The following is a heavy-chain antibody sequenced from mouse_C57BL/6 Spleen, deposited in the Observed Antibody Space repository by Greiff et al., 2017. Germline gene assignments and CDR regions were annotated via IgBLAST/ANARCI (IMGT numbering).Heavy chain of an antibody. J-gene: IGHJ2*01. V-gene: IGHV1-69*01. CDR1: GYTFTSYW. CDR3: ARTYYGYVYYFDY. Sequence: VRLQQPGAELVMPGASVKLSCKASGYTFTSYWMHWVKQRPGQGLEWIGEIDPSDSYTNYNQKFKGKSTLTVDKSSSTAYMQLSSLTSEDSAVYYCARTYYGYVYYFDYWGQGTTLTVSS. CDR2: IDPSDSYT. D-gene: IGHD2-9*01.